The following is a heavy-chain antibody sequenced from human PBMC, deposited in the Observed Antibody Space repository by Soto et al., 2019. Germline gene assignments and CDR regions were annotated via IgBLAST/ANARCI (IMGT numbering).Heavy chain of an antibody. V-gene: IGHV3-23*01. CDR1: GFPFSSTD. Sequence: GGVLRLSCAASGFPFSSTDMTWVRQAPGKGLEWVSTIDGSGGTTYYADSVKGRFAISRDNSINTVFLQMNSLRADDTALYFCAKNSGWFNTWGQGALVTVSS. CDR3: AKNSGWFNT. J-gene: IGHJ5*02. CDR2: IDGSGGTT. D-gene: IGHD3-10*01.